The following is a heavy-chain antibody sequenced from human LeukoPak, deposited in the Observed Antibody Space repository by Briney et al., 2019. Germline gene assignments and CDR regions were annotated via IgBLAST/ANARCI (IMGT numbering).Heavy chain of an antibody. D-gene: IGHD2-15*01. J-gene: IGHJ5*02. CDR2: IGTAGDT. Sequence: GGSLRLSCAASGFTFSSYDMHWVRQATGKGLEWVSAIGTAGDTYYPGSVKGRFTISRENAKNSLYLQMNSLRAGDTAVYYCARALLGYCSGGSCYSGGGIDPWGQGTLVTVSS. CDR1: GFTFSSYD. CDR3: ARALLGYCSGGSCYSGGGIDP. V-gene: IGHV3-13*01.